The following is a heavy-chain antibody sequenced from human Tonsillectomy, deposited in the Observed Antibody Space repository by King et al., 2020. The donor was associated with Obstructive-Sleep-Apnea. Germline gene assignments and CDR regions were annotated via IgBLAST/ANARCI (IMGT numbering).Heavy chain of an antibody. Sequence: VQLVQSGAEVKKPGASVKVSCTASGYTFTSYDINWVRQATGQGLEWMGWMNPNSGNTGYAQKFQGRVTMTRNTSISTAYMELSSLRSEDTAVYYCARDRPGIAAAGSGYYYYGMDVWGQGTTVTVSS. J-gene: IGHJ6*02. CDR2: MNPNSGNT. D-gene: IGHD6-13*01. CDR3: ARDRPGIAAAGSGYYYYGMDV. CDR1: GYTFTSYD. V-gene: IGHV1-8*01.